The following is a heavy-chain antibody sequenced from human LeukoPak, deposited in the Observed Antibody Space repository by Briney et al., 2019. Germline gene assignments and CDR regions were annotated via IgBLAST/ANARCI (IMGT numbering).Heavy chain of an antibody. CDR2: ISTSGGTI. CDR1: GFTFNSSS. CDR3: ARHIPFDC. V-gene: IGHV3-48*01. D-gene: IGHD2-21*01. Sequence: PGGSLRLSCAASGFTFNSSSMNWVRQAPEKGLEWVSYISTSGGTIYYADSVKGRFTISRDNAKNSLYLQMDSLRAEDTAVYYCARHIPFDCWGQGTLVTVSS. J-gene: IGHJ4*02.